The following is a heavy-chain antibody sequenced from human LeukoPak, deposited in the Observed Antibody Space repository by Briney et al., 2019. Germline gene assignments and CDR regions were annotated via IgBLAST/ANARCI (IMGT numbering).Heavy chain of an antibody. V-gene: IGHV1-8*01. CDR1: GYTFTSYD. J-gene: IGHJ4*02. CDR3: ARVVEMATTVDY. D-gene: IGHD5-24*01. Sequence: ASVTVSFTASGYTFTSYDINWVRQAPGQGLEWMGWMNPNSGNTGYAQKFQGRVTMTRNTSISTAYMELSSLRSEDTAVYYCARVVEMATTVDYWGQGTLVTVSS. CDR2: MNPNSGNT.